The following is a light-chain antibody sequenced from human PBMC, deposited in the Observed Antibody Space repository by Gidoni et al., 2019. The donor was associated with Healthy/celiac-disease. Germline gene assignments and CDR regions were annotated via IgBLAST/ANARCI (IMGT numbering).Light chain of an antibody. V-gene: IGKV1-39*01. CDR3: QQSYSTPRT. Sequence: DIQMTHSPSSLSASVGDRVTIPCRASQSISSYLNWYQQKPGKAPKLLIYAASSLQSGVPSRFSGSGSGTDFTLTISSLQPEDFATYYCQQSYSTPRTFXGXTKVEIK. CDR2: AAS. CDR1: QSISSY. J-gene: IGKJ4*01.